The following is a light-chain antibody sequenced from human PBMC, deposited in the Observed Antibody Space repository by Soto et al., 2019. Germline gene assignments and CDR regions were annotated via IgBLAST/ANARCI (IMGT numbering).Light chain of an antibody. J-gene: IGLJ1*01. Sequence: QSVLTQPPSVSAAPGQRVTISCSGSISNIGNNYVSWYQHLPGKAPELLIYDNNQRPSGIPDRFSGSKSGTSATLVITGLQTGDEADYYCGTWDSSLSVYVFGTGTKLTVL. V-gene: IGLV1-51*01. CDR1: ISNIGNNY. CDR2: DNN. CDR3: GTWDSSLSVYV.